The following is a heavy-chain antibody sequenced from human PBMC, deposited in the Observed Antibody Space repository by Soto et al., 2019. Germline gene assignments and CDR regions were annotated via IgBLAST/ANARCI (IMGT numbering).Heavy chain of an antibody. CDR1: GFIFSNYA. V-gene: IGHV3-23*01. Sequence: EVQVLDSGGGLVQPGGSLRLSCVASGFIFSNYAMNWVRHAPGKGPEWVPTISGSGDTTYYADSVKCLLTISRDNYKNTLDLQMNSLRAEDTAVYSCAKATRYCSGSGCSTYDSWGQGTLVTVSS. D-gene: IGHD2-15*01. J-gene: IGHJ4*02. CDR2: ISGSGDTT. CDR3: AKATRYCSGSGCSTYDS.